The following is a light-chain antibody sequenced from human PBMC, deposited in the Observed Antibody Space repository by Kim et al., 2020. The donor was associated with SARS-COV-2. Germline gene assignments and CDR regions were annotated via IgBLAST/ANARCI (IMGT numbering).Light chain of an antibody. V-gene: IGLV3-9*01. CDR2: RDT. J-gene: IGLJ2*01. Sequence: SYELTQPLSVSVALGQTARITCGRDNIGSKHVHWYQQRPGLAPVLVIYRDTNRPSGIPERFSGSNSGNTATLTISRAQAGDEADYYCQIWDSSIVLFGGGTQLTVL. CDR3: QIWDSSIVL. CDR1: NIGSKH.